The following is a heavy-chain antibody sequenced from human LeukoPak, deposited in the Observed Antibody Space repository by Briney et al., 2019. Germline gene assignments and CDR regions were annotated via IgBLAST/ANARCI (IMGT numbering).Heavy chain of an antibody. CDR2: ISSSSSYI. CDR3: ARDRPYQKTVTTYYYYYMDV. J-gene: IGHJ6*03. CDR1: GFTFSSYS. Sequence: GGSLRLSGAASGFTFSSYSMNWVRQAPGKGLEWVSSISSSSSYIYYADSVKGRFTISRDNAKNSLYLQMNSLRAEDTAVYYCARDRPYQKTVTTYYYYYMDVWGKGTTVTVSS. D-gene: IGHD4-11*01. V-gene: IGHV3-21*01.